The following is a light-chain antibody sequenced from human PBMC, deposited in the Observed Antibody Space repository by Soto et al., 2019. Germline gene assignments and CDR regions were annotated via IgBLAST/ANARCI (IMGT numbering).Light chain of an antibody. CDR1: TGPVTSGHF. Sequence: QAVVTQEPSLTVSPGGTVTLTCGSSTGPVTSGHFPYWFQQKPGQAPRILIYDTNNRHSWTPARFSGSLLGDRAALTLSGAQPEDEAEYYCLLSYNGARLYVFGTGTKLTVL. CDR2: DTN. J-gene: IGLJ1*01. V-gene: IGLV7-46*01. CDR3: LLSYNGARLYV.